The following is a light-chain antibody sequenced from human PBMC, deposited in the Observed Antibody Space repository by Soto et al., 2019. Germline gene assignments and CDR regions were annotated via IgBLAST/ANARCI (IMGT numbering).Light chain of an antibody. CDR3: QQYNNWPRAT. Sequence: DIQMTQSPSTLSASVGDRVTITCRASQSITRWLAWYQQKPGEAPKLLIYDASSLESGVPSRFSGSGSGTEFTLTISSLQSEDFAVYYCQQYNNWPRATFGGGSKVDIK. CDR1: QSITRW. J-gene: IGKJ4*01. CDR2: DAS. V-gene: IGKV1-5*01.